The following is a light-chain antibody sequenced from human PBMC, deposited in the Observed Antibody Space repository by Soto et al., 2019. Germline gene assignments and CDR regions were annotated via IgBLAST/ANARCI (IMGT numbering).Light chain of an antibody. CDR2: DAS. CDR1: QSISSN. Sequence: EIVMTQSPATLSGSPGEGATLSCRASQSISSNLAWYQQKPGQAPRLVIFDASTRATGIPDRFTGRGSGTEFTLTISSLQSEDFAIYYCQQYNNWSWTFGQGTKVDIK. V-gene: IGKV3-15*01. J-gene: IGKJ1*01. CDR3: QQYNNWSWT.